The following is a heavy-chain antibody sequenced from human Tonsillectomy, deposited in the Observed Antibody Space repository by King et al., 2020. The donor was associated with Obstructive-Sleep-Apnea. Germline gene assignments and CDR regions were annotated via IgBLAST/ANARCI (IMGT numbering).Heavy chain of an antibody. CDR1: GYTLTELS. CDR2: FDPEDGET. J-gene: IGHJ4*02. Sequence: QLVQSGAEVKKPGASVKVSCKVSGYTLTELSLHWVRQAPGQGLEWMGSFDPEDGETIYAQRFQGRVTMTGDTSTDTAYMELSSLRSEDTAVYYCATNKAMIVVIMVYWGQGTLVTVSS. D-gene: IGHD3-22*01. V-gene: IGHV1-24*01. CDR3: ATNKAMIVVIMVY.